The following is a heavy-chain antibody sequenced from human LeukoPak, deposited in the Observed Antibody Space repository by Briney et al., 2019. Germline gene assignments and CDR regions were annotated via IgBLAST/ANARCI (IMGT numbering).Heavy chain of an antibody. V-gene: IGHV3-11*01. CDR3: ARDFSGYDPVEYCSGGSCD. CDR2: ISSSGSTI. D-gene: IGHD2-15*01. Sequence: PGGSLRLSCAASGFTFSDYYMSWIRQAPGKGLEWVSYISSSGSTIYYADSVKGRFTIPRDSAKNSLYLQMNSLRAEDTAVYYCARDFSGYDPVEYCSGGSCDWGQGTLVTVSS. CDR1: GFTFSDYY. J-gene: IGHJ4*02.